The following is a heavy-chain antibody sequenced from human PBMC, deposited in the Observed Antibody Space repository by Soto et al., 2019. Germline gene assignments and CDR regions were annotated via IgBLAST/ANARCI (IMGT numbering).Heavy chain of an antibody. V-gene: IGHV2-5*02. D-gene: IGHD3-10*02. CDR1: GFSLTSTGVG. CDR2: IYWDDDK. Sequence: QITLKESGPTLVKPTQTLTLTCTFSGFSLTSTGVGVAWIRQPPGKALESLALIYWDDDKHFRASLKSRLSITKDTSKNEVVLTTTNMDPVDTGTYYCAHRYVERGLSGFPKWGQGTRVTVSS. J-gene: IGHJ4*02. CDR3: AHRYVERGLSGFPK.